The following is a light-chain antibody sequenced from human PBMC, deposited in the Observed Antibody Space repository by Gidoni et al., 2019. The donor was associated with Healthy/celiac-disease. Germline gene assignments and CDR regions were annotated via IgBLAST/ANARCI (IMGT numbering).Light chain of an antibody. CDR2: KAS. CDR3: QQYNSYPYT. Sequence: DIQMTHSPSTLSASVGDRVTITCRASHSISSWLTWYQQKPGKAPKLLIYKASSLESGVPSRFSGSGSGTELTLTISSLQPDDFATYYCQQYNSYPYTFGQGTKLEIK. CDR1: HSISSW. V-gene: IGKV1-5*03. J-gene: IGKJ2*01.